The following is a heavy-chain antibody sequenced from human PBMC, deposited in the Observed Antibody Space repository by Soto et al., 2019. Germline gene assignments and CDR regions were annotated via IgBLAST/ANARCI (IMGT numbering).Heavy chain of an antibody. J-gene: IGHJ6*02. CDR1: GGTFSSDA. D-gene: IGHD3-10*01. CDR2: IIPIFGTA. CDR3: AREDRITMVRGVINGYYGMDV. V-gene: IGHV1-69*01. Sequence: QVQLVQSGAEVKKPGSSVKVSCKDSGGTFSSDAISWVRQAPGQGLEWMGGIIPIFGTANYAQKFQGRVTITADESTSTAYMELSSLRSEDTAVYYCAREDRITMVRGVINGYYGMDVWGQGTTVTVSS.